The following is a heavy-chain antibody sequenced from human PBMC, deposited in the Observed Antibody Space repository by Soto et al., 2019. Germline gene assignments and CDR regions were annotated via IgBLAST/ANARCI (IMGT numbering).Heavy chain of an antibody. CDR1: GGSVSSYY. J-gene: IGHJ6*02. Sequence: SETLSLTCTVSGGSVSSYYWSWIRQPPGKGLEWIGYIYYSGSTNYNPSLKSRVTISVDTSKNQFSLKLSSVTAADTAVYYCARILYGDRLYYYGMDVWGQGTTVTVSS. V-gene: IGHV4-59*02. D-gene: IGHD4-17*01. CDR3: ARILYGDRLYYYGMDV. CDR2: IYYSGST.